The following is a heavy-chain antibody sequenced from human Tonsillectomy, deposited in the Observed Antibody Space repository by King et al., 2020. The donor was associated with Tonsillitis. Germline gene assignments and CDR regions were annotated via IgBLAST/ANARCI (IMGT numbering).Heavy chain of an antibody. CDR2: IYGNVDI. D-gene: IGHD2-2*03. CDR3: ARNPVSGYCSSTSCLNWFDP. J-gene: IGHJ5*02. Sequence: TLKESGPTLVKPTQTLTLTCTFSGFSLSTSGVGVGGIRQPPGKALEWLALIYGNVDICYSPFLKIRRPITQDTSKNQVVLTMTNMDPVDTATYYCARNPVSGYCSSTSCLNWFDPWGQGTLVTVSS. CDR1: GFSLSTSGVG. V-gene: IGHV2-5*01.